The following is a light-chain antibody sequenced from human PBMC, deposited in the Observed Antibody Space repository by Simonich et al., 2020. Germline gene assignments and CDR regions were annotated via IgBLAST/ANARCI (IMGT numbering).Light chain of an antibody. CDR2: DVS. J-gene: IGLJ7*01. Sequence: QSALTQPASVSGSPGQSITISCTGTSSDVGGYNYVSWYQQHPGKAPKLMIYDVSKLPSGVSNRFSGSKSGNTASLTISGLQAEDEADYYCCSYAGSSTFAVFGGGTQLTVL. CDR3: CSYAGSSTFAV. V-gene: IGLV2-23*02. CDR1: SSDVGGYNY.